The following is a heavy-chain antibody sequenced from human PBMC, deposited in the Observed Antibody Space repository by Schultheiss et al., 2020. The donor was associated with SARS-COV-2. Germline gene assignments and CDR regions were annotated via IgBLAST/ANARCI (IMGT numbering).Heavy chain of an antibody. Sequence: SETLSLTCTVSGGSINSYYWTWIRQSPGKGLEWLGYVYYSGVAKYNPSLKSRLTISIDTSKNQFFLNLRSVTAADTAIYYCAYISSARDFDHWGRGTLVTVSS. D-gene: IGHD2-15*01. CDR2: VYYSGVA. V-gene: IGHV4-59*01. CDR3: AYISSARDFDH. CDR1: GGSINSYY. J-gene: IGHJ4*02.